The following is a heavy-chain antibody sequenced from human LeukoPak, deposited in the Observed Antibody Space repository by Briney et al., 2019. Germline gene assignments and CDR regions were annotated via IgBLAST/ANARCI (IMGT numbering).Heavy chain of an antibody. V-gene: IGHV4-4*02. CDR3: AREGGPYRPLDY. Sequence: SGTLSLTCGVSGGSITNTNYWTWLRQPPGKGLEWSGEVNLQGSTNYNPSLMGRVAIAVDTSENHISLQLTSVTAADTAVYYCAREGGPYRPLDYSGQGTLVTVSS. CDR2: VNLQGST. J-gene: IGHJ4*02. CDR1: GGSITNTNY.